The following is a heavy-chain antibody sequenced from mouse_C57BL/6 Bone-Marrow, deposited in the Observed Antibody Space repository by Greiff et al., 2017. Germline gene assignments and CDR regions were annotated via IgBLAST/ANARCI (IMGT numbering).Heavy chain of an antibody. J-gene: IGHJ1*03. Sequence: VQLQQPGAELVMPGASVKLSCKASGYTFTSYWMHWVKQRPGQVLEWIGEIDPSDSYTNYNQKFKGKSTLTVDKSSSTAYMQLSSLTSEDSAVYYGARIYYSNYCWYFDVWGTGTTVTGSS. D-gene: IGHD2-5*01. V-gene: IGHV1-69*01. CDR2: IDPSDSYT. CDR1: GYTFTSYW. CDR3: ARIYYSNYCWYFDV.